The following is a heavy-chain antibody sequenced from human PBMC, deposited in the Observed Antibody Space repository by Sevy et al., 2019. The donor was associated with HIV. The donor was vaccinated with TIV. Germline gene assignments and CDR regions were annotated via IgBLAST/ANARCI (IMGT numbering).Heavy chain of an antibody. D-gene: IGHD3-22*01. CDR1: GFTFSGSA. J-gene: IGHJ4*02. Sequence: GGSLRLSCAASGFTFSGSAIHWVRQASGKGLEWVARIRRKANTYATSYAESVKGRFTISRDDSKNTAYLQMNSLKSEDTAFYYCTCTYHNDSSGYQGVYYFDYWGQGTLVTVSS. CDR3: TCTYHNDSSGYQGVYYFDY. CDR2: IRRKANTYAT. V-gene: IGHV3-73*01.